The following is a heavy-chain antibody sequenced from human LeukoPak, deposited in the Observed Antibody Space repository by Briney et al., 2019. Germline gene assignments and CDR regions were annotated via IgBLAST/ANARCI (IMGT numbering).Heavy chain of an antibody. V-gene: IGHV1-18*01. Sequence: ASVKVSCKASGGTFSSYAISWVRQAPGQGLEWMGGISAYNGNTNYAQKLQGRVTMTTDTSTSTAYMELSSLRSEDTAVYYCARGNCSSTSCSREYYYDSSGYYYWGQGTLVTVSS. CDR1: GGTFSSYA. CDR2: ISAYNGNT. J-gene: IGHJ4*02. CDR3: ARGNCSSTSCSREYYYDSSGYYY. D-gene: IGHD3-22*01.